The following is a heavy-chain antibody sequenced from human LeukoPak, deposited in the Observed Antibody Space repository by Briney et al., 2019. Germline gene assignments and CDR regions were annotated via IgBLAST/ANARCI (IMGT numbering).Heavy chain of an antibody. D-gene: IGHD3-10*02. V-gene: IGHV3-48*03. CDR2: ISSSGSTI. Sequence: GGSLTLSCAASGFTFSKNVVNWVRQAPGKGLEWVSYISSSGSTIYYADSVKGRFTIPRDNAKNSLYLQMNSLRAEDTAVYYCAELGITMIGGVWGKGTTVTISS. CDR1: GFTFSKNV. CDR3: AELGITMIGGV. J-gene: IGHJ6*04.